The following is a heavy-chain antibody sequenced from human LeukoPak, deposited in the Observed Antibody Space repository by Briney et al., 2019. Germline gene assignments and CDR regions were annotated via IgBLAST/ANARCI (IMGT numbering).Heavy chain of an antibody. V-gene: IGHV1-2*06. J-gene: IGHJ4*02. D-gene: IGHD5-24*01. CDR3: ARELDGYNFDGLYY. CDR1: GYTFTGYY. Sequence: GASVKVSCKASGYTFTGYYMHWVRQAPGQGLEWMGRINPNSGGTNYAQKFQGRVTMTRDTSISTAYMELSRLRSDDTAVYYCARELDGYNFDGLYYWGQGTLGTVSS. CDR2: INPNSGGT.